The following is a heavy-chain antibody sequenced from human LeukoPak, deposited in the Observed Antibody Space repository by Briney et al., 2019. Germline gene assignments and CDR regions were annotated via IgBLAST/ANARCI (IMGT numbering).Heavy chain of an antibody. V-gene: IGHV4-34*01. J-gene: IGHJ6*02. CDR1: GGSFSGYY. D-gene: IGHD6-19*01. CDR3: ARVYSSGWPAYYYYGMDV. Sequence: SETLSLTCAVYGGSFSGYYWSWIRQPPGEGLEWIGEINHSGSTNYNPSLKSRVTISVDTSKNQFSLKLSSVTAADTAVYYCARVYSSGWPAYYYYGMDVWGQGTTVTVSS. CDR2: INHSGST.